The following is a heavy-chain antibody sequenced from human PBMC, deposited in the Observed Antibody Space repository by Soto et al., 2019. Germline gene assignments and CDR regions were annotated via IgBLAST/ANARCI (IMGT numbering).Heavy chain of an antibody. D-gene: IGHD6-13*01. Sequence: GGSLRLSCAASGFTFSSYSMNWVRQAPGKGLEWVSYISSSSSTIYYADSVKGRFTISRDNAKNSLYLQMNSLRAEDTAVYYCARGILKLVTTKGLDYWGQGTLVTVSS. V-gene: IGHV3-48*01. CDR1: GFTFSSYS. CDR2: ISSSSSTI. J-gene: IGHJ4*02. CDR3: ARGILKLVTTKGLDY.